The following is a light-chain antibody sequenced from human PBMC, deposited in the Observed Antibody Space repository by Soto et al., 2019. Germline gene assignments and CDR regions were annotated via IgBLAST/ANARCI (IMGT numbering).Light chain of an antibody. CDR3: QQYNNWPPL. V-gene: IGKV3-15*01. J-gene: IGKJ5*01. CDR2: GAS. Sequence: EIVMTQSPATLSVSPGERATLSCRASQSVSSNLAWYQQKSGPAPRLLIYGASTRATGIPARFSGSGSGTEFTLTISSLQSEDFAVYYCQQYNNWPPLFGQGTLLEIK. CDR1: QSVSSN.